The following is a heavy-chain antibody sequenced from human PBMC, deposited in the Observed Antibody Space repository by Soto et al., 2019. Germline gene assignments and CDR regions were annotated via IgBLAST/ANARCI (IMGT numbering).Heavy chain of an antibody. CDR3: ARRPQLVRTDYYDYGMDV. D-gene: IGHD6-6*01. CDR1: GYSFTTYW. CDR2: IDPSDSYI. J-gene: IGHJ6*02. V-gene: IGHV5-10-1*01. Sequence: PGESLKISCKGSGYSFTTYWINWVRQMPGKGLEWMGRIDPSDSYINYSPSFQGHVTISVDNSISTAYLQWSSLKASDTAMYYCARRPQLVRTDYYDYGMDVWGRGTTVTVSS.